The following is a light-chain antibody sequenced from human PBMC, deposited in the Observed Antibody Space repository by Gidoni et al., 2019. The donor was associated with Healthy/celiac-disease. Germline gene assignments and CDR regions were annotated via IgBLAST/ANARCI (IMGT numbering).Light chain of an antibody. V-gene: IGLV2-14*01. CDR1: SSAVGGYNY. J-gene: IGLJ2*01. CDR3: SSYTSRSTLDVV. CDR2: EVS. Sequence: QSALTQPASVSASPGQSITISCTGTSSAVGGYNYVSWSQQHPGKAPKLLIYEVSNRPSGGSNRFSGSKSGNTASLTISGLQAEDEADYYCSSYTSRSTLDVVFGGGTKLTVL.